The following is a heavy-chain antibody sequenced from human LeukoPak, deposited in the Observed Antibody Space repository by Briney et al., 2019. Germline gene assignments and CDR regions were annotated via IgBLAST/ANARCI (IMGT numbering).Heavy chain of an antibody. V-gene: IGHV3-23*01. CDR3: AKFKGHYYYDSSGYCDN. CDR1: GFTFRNYA. D-gene: IGHD3-22*01. Sequence: GGSLRLSCAASGFTFRNYAMGWVRQAPGKGLEWVSVISAADGDNTYYADSVKGRFSISRDNSNYTLHLQMNSLRAEDTAVFYCAKFKGHYYYDSSGYCDNWGQGALVTVSS. J-gene: IGHJ4*02. CDR2: ISAADGDNT.